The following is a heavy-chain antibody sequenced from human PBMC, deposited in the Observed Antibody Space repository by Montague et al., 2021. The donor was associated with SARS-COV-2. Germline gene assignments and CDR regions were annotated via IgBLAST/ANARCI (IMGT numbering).Heavy chain of an antibody. D-gene: IGHD3-16*02. Sequence: SETLSLTCTVSGFSIGSGDYWGWFRQPPGKGLVWIGSIYYSGTTYYNTPPQSRLTTSIDTSTNQFSLRLASVAAAATAVFFCVREKAGGLLVVFDIWGQGTTATVSS. J-gene: IGHJ3*02. CDR1: GFSIGSGDY. CDR2: IYYSGTT. CDR3: VREKAGGLLVVFDI. V-gene: IGHV4-38-2*02.